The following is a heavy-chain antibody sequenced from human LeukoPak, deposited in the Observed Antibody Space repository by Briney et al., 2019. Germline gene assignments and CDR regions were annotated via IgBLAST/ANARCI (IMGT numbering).Heavy chain of an antibody. D-gene: IGHD1-26*01. CDR1: GFTFSSYA. J-gene: IGHJ4*02. CDR3: ARDRTSGSYRGEY. V-gene: IGHV3-66*01. CDR2: IYSGGST. Sequence: GGSLRLSCAASGFTFSSYAMSWVRQAPGKGLEWVSVIYSGGSTYYADSVKGRFTISRDNSKNTLYLQMNSLRAEDTAVYYCARDRTSGSYRGEYWGQGTLVTVSS.